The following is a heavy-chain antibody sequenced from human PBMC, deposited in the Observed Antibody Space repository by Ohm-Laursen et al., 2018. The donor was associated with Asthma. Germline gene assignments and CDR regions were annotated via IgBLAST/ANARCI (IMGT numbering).Heavy chain of an antibody. D-gene: IGHD1-26*01. CDR3: AHSQVGGTHFAY. V-gene: IGHV2-5*08. CDR1: GFSLSTSRMC. J-gene: IGHJ4*02. Sequence: TQTLPLTCTFSGFSLSTSRMCVSWIRQPPGRALDWLALIYWDDDKRYSPSLKSRLTITKDTARNQVVLTMTDMAPVDTGTYYCAHSQVGGTHFAYWGQGSLVTVSS. CDR2: IYWDDDK.